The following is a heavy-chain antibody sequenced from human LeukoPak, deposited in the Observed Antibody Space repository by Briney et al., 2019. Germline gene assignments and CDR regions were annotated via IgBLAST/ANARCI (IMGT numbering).Heavy chain of an antibody. CDR2: ISYDGSNK. Sequence: PRRSLRLSCAASGFTFSSYAMHWVRQAPGKGLEWEAVISYDGSNKYYADSVKGRFTISRDNSKNTLYLQMNSLRAEDTAVYYCARDSLARPLGYWGQGTLVTVSS. J-gene: IGHJ4*02. V-gene: IGHV3-30*04. CDR3: ARDSLARPLGY. D-gene: IGHD6-6*01. CDR1: GFTFSSYA.